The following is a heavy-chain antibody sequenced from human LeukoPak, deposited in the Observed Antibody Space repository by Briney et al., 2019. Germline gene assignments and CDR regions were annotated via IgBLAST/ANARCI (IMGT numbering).Heavy chain of an antibody. D-gene: IGHD1-26*01. J-gene: IGHJ4*02. CDR3: ARDKIVGATYFDY. Sequence: GGSLRLSCAASGVIFSNYWMHWVRQAPGKGLVWVSRINRDGSSTSYADSVKGRFTISRDNAKNTLYLQMNSLRAEDTAVYYCARDKIVGATYFDYWGQGTLVTVSS. CDR2: INRDGSST. V-gene: IGHV3-74*01. CDR1: GVIFSNYW.